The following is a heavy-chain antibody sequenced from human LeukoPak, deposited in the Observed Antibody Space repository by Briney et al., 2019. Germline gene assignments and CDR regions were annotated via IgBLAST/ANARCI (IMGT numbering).Heavy chain of an antibody. J-gene: IGHJ4*02. CDR2: INPNSGGT. CDR1: GYTFTGYY. CDR3: AREAGYNWNDDLDY. D-gene: IGHD1-1*01. V-gene: IGHV1-2*06. Sequence: ASVKVSCEASGYTFTGYYMHWVRQAPGQGLEWMGRINPNSGGTNYAQKFQGRVTMTRDTSISTAYMELSRLRSDDTAVYYCAREAGYNWNDDLDYWGQGTLVTFSA.